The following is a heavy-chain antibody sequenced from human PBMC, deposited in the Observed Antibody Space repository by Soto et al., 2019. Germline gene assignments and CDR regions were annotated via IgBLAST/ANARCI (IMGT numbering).Heavy chain of an antibody. CDR3: AGLDTSMVKTAGY. Sequence: PSETLSLTCTVSGVSVNSGNYYWSWIRQPPGKGLEWIGDFYSSGSPHHNPSLKNRVSISEDRSKNSLYLQMNSLRVEDTAVYYCAGLDTSMVKTAGYWGQGTLVTVSS. V-gene: IGHV4-61*01. D-gene: IGHD5-18*01. J-gene: IGHJ4*02. CDR1: GVSVNSGNYY. CDR2: FYSSGSP.